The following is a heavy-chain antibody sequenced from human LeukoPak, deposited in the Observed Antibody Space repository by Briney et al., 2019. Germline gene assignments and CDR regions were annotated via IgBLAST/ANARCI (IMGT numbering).Heavy chain of an antibody. CDR1: GFTFSSYA. D-gene: IGHD6-19*01. J-gene: IGHJ4*02. CDR2: ISGSGGST. V-gene: IGHV3-23*01. CDR3: AKAPPKTGIAVSGSFDY. Sequence: PGGSLRLSCAASGFTFSSYAMSWVRQAPGKGLEWVSAISGSGGSTYSADSVKGRFTISRDNSKNTLYLQMNSLRVEDTAVYYCAKAPPKTGIAVSGSFDYWGQGTLVTVSS.